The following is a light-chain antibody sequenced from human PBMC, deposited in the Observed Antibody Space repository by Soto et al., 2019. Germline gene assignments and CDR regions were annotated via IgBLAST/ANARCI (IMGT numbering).Light chain of an antibody. CDR3: QQYNDRPRT. J-gene: IGKJ1*01. CDR1: QFIGTN. CDR2: GTS. V-gene: IGKV3-15*01. Sequence: ELVMTQSPATLSVSPGERATLSCRASQFIGTNLAWYQERPGQAPRLLIYGTSTRAIGVPARFSGSGSGTEFTLTISSLQSEDFGVYYCQQYNDRPRTLGQGTKVDI.